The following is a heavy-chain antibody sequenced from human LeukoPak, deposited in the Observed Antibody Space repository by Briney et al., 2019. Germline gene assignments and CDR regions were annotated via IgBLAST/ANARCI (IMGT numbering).Heavy chain of an antibody. CDR1: GFTFDDYA. CDR2: ISWNSGSI. D-gene: IGHD6-13*01. V-gene: IGHV3-9*01. J-gene: IGHJ6*02. CDR3: AKDIAAAGTYYDYYGMDV. Sequence: PGGSLRLSCAASGFTFDDYAMHWVRQAPGKGLEWVSGISWNSGSIGYADSVKGRFTISRDNAKNSLYLQMNSLRAEDTALYYCAKDIAAAGTYYDYYGMDVWGQGTTVTVSS.